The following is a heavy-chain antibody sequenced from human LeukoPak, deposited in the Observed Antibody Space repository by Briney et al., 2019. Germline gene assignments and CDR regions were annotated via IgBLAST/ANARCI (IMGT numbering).Heavy chain of an antibody. Sequence: GGSLRLSCAASGFTFSSYSMNWVRQAPGKGLEWVSYISSSSSTIYYADSVKGRFTISRDNAKNSLYLQMNSLRAEDTAVYYCARDRGSGSYLYYYYYYMDVWGKETTVTVSS. CDR3: ARDRGSGSYLYYYYYYMDV. CDR1: GFTFSSYS. CDR2: ISSSSSTI. V-gene: IGHV3-48*01. J-gene: IGHJ6*03. D-gene: IGHD1-26*01.